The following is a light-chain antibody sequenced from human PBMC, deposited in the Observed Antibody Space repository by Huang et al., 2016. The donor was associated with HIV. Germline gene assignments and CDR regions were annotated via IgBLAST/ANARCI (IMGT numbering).Light chain of an antibody. CDR2: DAS. Sequence: EIVLTQSPATLSLSPGERAPLSCRASQSVSSSLAWYQQKPGQAPRLLIYDASTRATGIPARFSGSGSETDFTLTISSLEPEDFAVYYCQQRINLGTFGGGTKVEIK. CDR1: QSVSSS. CDR3: QQRINLGT. J-gene: IGKJ4*01. V-gene: IGKV3-11*01.